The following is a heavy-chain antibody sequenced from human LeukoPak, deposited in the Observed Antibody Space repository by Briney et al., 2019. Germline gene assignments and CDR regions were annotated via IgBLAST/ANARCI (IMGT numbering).Heavy chain of an antibody. CDR1: GFTFSEHW. CDR3: ARDPVNYYDSSGSGFCDY. D-gene: IGHD3-22*01. Sequence: GGSLRLSCAVSGFTFSEHWMHWVRHAPGKGLEWVSRIRSDGSAPRYADSVKGRFTISRDNAKNTLYLQMNSLRAEDTAVYYCARDPVNYYDSSGSGFCDYWGQGTLVTVSS. CDR2: IRSDGSAP. V-gene: IGHV3-74*01. J-gene: IGHJ4*02.